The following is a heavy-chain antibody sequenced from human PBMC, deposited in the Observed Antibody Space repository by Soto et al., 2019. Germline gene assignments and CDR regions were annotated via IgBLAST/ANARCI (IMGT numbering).Heavy chain of an antibody. V-gene: IGHV4-31*03. CDR1: GGSISSGGYY. CDR3: ARRAAGPGGFGY. J-gene: IGHJ4*02. CDR2: IYYSGST. Sequence: PSETLSLTCTVSGGSISSGGYYWSWIRQHPGKGLEWIGYIYYSGSTYYNPSLKSRVTISVDTSKNQFSLKLSSVTAADTAVYYCARRAAGPGGFGYWGQGTLVTVSS. D-gene: IGHD6-13*01.